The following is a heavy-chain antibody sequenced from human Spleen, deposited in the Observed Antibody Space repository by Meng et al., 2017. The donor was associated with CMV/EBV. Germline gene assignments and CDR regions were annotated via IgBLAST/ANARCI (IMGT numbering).Heavy chain of an antibody. CDR1: GFTFEDYG. Sequence: SGFTFEDYGMSWVRQTPGKGLEWVSGTNWNGGSRAYAESVKGRFTISRDNAKNSLYLQMNSLRAEDTAFYYCASAFRSRGVTASFDPWGQGTLVTVSS. J-gene: IGHJ5*02. CDR2: TNWNGGSR. CDR3: ASAFRSRGVTASFDP. D-gene: IGHD4-23*01. V-gene: IGHV3-20*03.